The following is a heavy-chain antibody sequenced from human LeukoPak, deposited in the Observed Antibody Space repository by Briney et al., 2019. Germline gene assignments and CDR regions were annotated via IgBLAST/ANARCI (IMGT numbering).Heavy chain of an antibody. V-gene: IGHV6-1*01. J-gene: IGHJ3*02. D-gene: IGHD2-15*01. Sequence: SQTLSLTCVISGDSVSSNSAAWNWIRQSPSRGLEWLGRTYYRSKWYNDYAVSVKSRITINPDTSKNQFSLQLNSVTPEDTAVYYCARDPGYCSGGSCYRPSNAFDIWGQGTMVTVSS. CDR2: TYYRSKWYN. CDR1: GDSVSSNSAA. CDR3: ARDPGYCSGGSCYRPSNAFDI.